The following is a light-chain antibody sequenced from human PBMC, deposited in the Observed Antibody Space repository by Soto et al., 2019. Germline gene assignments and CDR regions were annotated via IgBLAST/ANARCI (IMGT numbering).Light chain of an antibody. V-gene: IGKV3-15*01. J-gene: IGKJ1*01. CDR1: QIVSSN. Sequence: DIVMTQSPATLSVSPGERATLSCRASQIVSSNLAWYQQKPGQAPRLLIYGASTRATGIPARFSGSGSGTEFTLTISSLQSEDFAVYYCQQYNNWPSWTFGQGTKVEIK. CDR2: GAS. CDR3: QQYNNWPSWT.